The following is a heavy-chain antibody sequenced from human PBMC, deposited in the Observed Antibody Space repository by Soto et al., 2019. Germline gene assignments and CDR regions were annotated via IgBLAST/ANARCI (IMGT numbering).Heavy chain of an antibody. J-gene: IGHJ3*02. D-gene: IGHD5-12*01. CDR3: ARDHGDGYNYDAFDI. CDR1: GGSISSGGYS. CDR2: IYHSGST. V-gene: IGHV4-30-2*01. Sequence: SETLSLTCAVSGGSISSGGYSWSWIRQPPGKGLEWIGYIYHSGSTYYNPSLKSRVTISVDRSKNQFSLKLSSVTAADTAVYYCARDHGDGYNYDAFDIWGQGTLVTAS.